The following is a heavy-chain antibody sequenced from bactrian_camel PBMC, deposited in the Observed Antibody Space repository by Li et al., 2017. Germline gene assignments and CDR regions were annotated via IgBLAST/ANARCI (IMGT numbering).Heavy chain of an antibody. D-gene: IGHD2*01. Sequence: QVQLVESGGGSVQAGGSLKLSCSISGVGASGYYMGWFRQAPGEEREGVATIKTDNSATYYGEAVKGRFSIALDAENHAILQMNNLTREDAAVYYCTAESGAILCSDDYCYCGRGPYSGRGQGTQVTVS. V-gene: IGHV3-2*01. J-gene: IGHJ4*01. CDR2: IKTDNSAT. CDR1: GVGASGYY. CDR3: TAESGAILCSDDYCYCGRGPYSG.